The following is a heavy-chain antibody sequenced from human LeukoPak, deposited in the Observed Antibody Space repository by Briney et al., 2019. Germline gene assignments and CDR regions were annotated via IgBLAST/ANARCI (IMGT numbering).Heavy chain of an antibody. Sequence: GASVKVSCKASGYTFTGYYMHWVRQAPGQGLEWMGRIIPIFGTANYAQKFQGRVTITTDESTSTAYMELSSLRSEDTAVYYCAARIAAAGHAEYFQHWGQGTLVTVSS. CDR2: IIPIFGTA. V-gene: IGHV1-69*05. CDR3: AARIAAAGHAEYFQH. D-gene: IGHD6-13*01. CDR1: GYTFTGYY. J-gene: IGHJ1*01.